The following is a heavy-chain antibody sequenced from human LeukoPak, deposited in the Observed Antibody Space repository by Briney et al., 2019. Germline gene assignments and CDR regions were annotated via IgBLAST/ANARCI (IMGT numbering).Heavy chain of an antibody. CDR1: GFTFSDYY. V-gene: IGHV3-11*01. CDR3: ARHYYDSSGYYYGVVGAFDI. CDR2: ISSSGSTI. Sequence: GGSLRLSCAASGFTFSDYYMSWIRQAPGKGLEWVSYISSSGSTIYYADSVKGRFTISRDNAKNSLYLQMNSLRAEDTAVYYCARHYYDSSGYYYGVVGAFDIWGQGTMVTVSS. J-gene: IGHJ3*02. D-gene: IGHD3-22*01.